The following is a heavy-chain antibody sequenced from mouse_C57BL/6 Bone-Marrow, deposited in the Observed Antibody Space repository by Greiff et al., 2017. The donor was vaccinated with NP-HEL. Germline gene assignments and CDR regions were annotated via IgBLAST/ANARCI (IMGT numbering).Heavy chain of an antibody. CDR1: GFNIKDDY. CDR3: TVYYSRAWFAY. J-gene: IGHJ3*01. Sequence: EVQLQQSGAELVRPGASVKLSCTASGFNIKDDYMHWVKQRPEQGLEWIGWIDPENGDTEYASKFQGKATITADTSSNTAYLQRSSLTSEDTAVYYCTVYYSRAWFAYWGQGTLVTVSA. CDR2: IDPENGDT. D-gene: IGHD2-5*01. V-gene: IGHV14-4*01.